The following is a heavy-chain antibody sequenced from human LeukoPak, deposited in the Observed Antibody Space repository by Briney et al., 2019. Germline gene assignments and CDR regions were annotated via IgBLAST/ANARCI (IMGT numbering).Heavy chain of an antibody. CDR3: ARDHALEDSFDI. Sequence: GGSLRLSCAASGFTFSSYEMNWVRQAPGKGLEWVSYISSSGSTIYYADSVKGRFTISRDNAKKSLYLQMNSLRAEDTAVYYCARDHALEDSFDIWGQGTMVTVSS. D-gene: IGHD3-16*02. V-gene: IGHV3-48*03. CDR2: ISSSGSTI. CDR1: GFTFSSYE. J-gene: IGHJ3*02.